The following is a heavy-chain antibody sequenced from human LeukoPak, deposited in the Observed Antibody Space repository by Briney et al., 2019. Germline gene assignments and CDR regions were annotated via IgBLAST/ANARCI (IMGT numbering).Heavy chain of an antibody. Sequence: PGGSLRLSCAASGFTFSSYGMHWVRQAPGKGLEWVAVISYDGSNKYYADSVKGRFTISRDNSKNTLYLQMNSLRAEDTAVYYCAKHIGSSPLFDYWGQGTLVTVSS. D-gene: IGHD1-26*01. V-gene: IGHV3-30*18. J-gene: IGHJ4*02. CDR3: AKHIGSSPLFDY. CDR2: ISYDGSNK. CDR1: GFTFSSYG.